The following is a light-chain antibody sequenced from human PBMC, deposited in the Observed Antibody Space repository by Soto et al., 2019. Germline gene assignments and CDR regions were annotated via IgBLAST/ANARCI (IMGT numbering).Light chain of an antibody. V-gene: IGKV1D-12*01. J-gene: IGKJ5*01. Sequence: DIQMTQSPSSVSASVGDRVTISCRASQSISSWLAWYQEKPGKAPKLLIYAASRLQSGDPSRCSGSGSGTDCTHTIASLRPEDFSPCYCPRVRIFPVTGGQRTRLHIK. CDR2: AAS. CDR1: QSISSW. CDR3: PRVRIFPVT.